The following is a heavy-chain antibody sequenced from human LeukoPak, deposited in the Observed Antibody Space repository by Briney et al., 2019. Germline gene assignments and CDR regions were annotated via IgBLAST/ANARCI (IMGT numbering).Heavy chain of an antibody. CDR3: ARSVTIFGVATLGY. J-gene: IGHJ4*02. D-gene: IGHD3-3*01. V-gene: IGHV1-69*13. CDR1: GGTFSSYA. CDR2: IIPIFGTA. Sequence: ASVKVSCKASGGTFSSYAISWVRQAPGQGLEWMGGIIPIFGTANYAQKFQGRVTITADESTSTAYMELSSLRSEDTAVYYCARSVTIFGVATLGYWGQVTPVTVSS.